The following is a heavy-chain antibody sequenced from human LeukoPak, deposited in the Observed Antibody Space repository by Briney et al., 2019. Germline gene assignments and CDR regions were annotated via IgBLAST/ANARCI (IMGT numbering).Heavy chain of an antibody. J-gene: IGHJ4*02. V-gene: IGHV3-30*03. CDR2: ISYDGNDE. D-gene: IGHD6-6*01. Sequence: QSGGSLRLSCVASGFTFSNYGMHWVRQALGKGLEWVTTISYDGNDEYYADSVKGRFTISRDNAKNSLYLQMNSLRAEDTAVYYCARAREGSSLDYWGQGTLVTVSS. CDR1: GFTFSNYG. CDR3: ARAREGSSLDY.